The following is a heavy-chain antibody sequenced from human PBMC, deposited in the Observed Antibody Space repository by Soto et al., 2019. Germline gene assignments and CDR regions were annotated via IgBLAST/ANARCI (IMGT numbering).Heavy chain of an antibody. CDR2: INPNSGGT. V-gene: IGHV1-2*04. J-gene: IGHJ6*02. CDR3: ARGGEITMFRGVTAGYYYGMDF. D-gene: IGHD3-10*01. Sequence: GPSVNVSCKASGYTFTGYYMHWVRQAPGQGLEWMGWINPNSGGTNYAQKFQGWVTMTRDTSISTAYMELGRLRSDDTAVYYCARGGEITMFRGVTAGYYYGMDFRGQGTTVTVS. CDR1: GYTFTGYY.